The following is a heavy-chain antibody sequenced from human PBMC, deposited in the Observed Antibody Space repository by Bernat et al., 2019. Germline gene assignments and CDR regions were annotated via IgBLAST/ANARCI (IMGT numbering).Heavy chain of an antibody. J-gene: IGHJ4*02. CDR1: GFIFDAYV. CDR2: ISHDSSGT. Sequence: EVQLVESGGGVIQPGGSLRLSCAPSGFIFDAYVMHWVRQAPGKGLEWVSRISHDSSGTSYADSVKGRFTISRDNSKNSLYLQMNSLRVDDTAVYYCVRDNTNWAFDYWGRGTLVTVSS. V-gene: IGHV3-43*02. CDR3: VRDNTNWAFDY. D-gene: IGHD7-27*01.